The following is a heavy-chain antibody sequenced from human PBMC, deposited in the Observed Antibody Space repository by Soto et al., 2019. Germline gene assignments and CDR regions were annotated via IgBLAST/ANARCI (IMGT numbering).Heavy chain of an antibody. Sequence: GGSLRLSCAASGFTFSGSAMHWVRQASGKGLEWVGRIRSKANSYATAYAASVKGRFTISRDDSKNTAYLQMNSLKTEDTAVYYCTSSRDELRDYDFLGYYYYMDVWGKGTTVTVSS. V-gene: IGHV3-73*01. J-gene: IGHJ6*03. D-gene: IGHD3-3*01. CDR3: TSSRDELRDYDFLGYYYYMDV. CDR1: GFTFSGSA. CDR2: IRSKANSYAT.